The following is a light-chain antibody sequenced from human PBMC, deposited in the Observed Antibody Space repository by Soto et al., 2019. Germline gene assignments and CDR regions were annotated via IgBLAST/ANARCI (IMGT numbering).Light chain of an antibody. CDR2: DDG. Sequence: SYELTQPPSVSVAPGQTARITCGRNNIGSKSVHWYQQKPGQAPVLVVYDDGDRPSGIPERFSGSNSGNTATLTISGVEAGDEADYYCQVWESSSYQVVFGGGTKVTVL. J-gene: IGLJ2*01. V-gene: IGLV3-21*02. CDR1: NIGSKS. CDR3: QVWESSSYQVV.